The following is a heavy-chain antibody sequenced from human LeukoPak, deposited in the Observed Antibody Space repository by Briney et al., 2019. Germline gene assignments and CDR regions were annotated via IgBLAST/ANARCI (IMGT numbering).Heavy chain of an antibody. CDR2: ISRSGTTI. D-gene: IGHD3-22*01. Sequence: GGSLRLSCAASEFTLSDYYMSWIRQAPGRGLEWVSYISRSGTTIYYADSVKGRFTISRDNAKNSLYLQMNSLRADDTAVYFCARDKYETSGCFDYWGQGALVTVSS. V-gene: IGHV3-11*01. CDR3: ARDKYETSGCFDY. J-gene: IGHJ4*02. CDR1: EFTLSDYY.